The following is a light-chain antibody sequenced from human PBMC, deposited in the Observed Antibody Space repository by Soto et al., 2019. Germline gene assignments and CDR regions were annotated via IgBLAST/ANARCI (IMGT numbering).Light chain of an antibody. CDR2: EVS. J-gene: IGLJ2*01. CDR3: SSHAGFTTVV. V-gene: IGLV2-14*01. Sequence: QSALTQPASVSGSPGQSISISCTGTSTDVGGYNYVSWFQQHPGKAPKLMIYEVSNRPSGVSDRFSGSKSGNTASLTISGLQAEDEADYYCSSHAGFTTVVFGGGTKVTVL. CDR1: STDVGGYNY.